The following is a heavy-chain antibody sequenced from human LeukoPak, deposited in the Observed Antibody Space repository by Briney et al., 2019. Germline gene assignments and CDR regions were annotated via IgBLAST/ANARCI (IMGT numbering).Heavy chain of an antibody. J-gene: IGHJ3*02. D-gene: IGHD3-10*01. CDR2: IYYSGST. CDR1: GGSISSSSYY. Sequence: PSETLSLTCTVSGGSISSSSYYWGWIRQPPGKGLEWIGSIYYSGSTYYNPSLKSRVTISVDTSKNQFSLKLSSVTAADTAVYYCARESIWFGDLSGPRDVFDIWGQGTMVTVSS. V-gene: IGHV4-39*07. CDR3: ARESIWFGDLSGPRDVFDI.